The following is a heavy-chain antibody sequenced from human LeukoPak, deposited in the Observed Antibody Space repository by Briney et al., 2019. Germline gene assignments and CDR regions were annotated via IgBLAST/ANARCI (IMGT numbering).Heavy chain of an antibody. J-gene: IGHJ6*03. CDR3: ARDHGLVTNFRSMDV. CDR2: ISYDGSNK. V-gene: IGHV3-30*01. Sequence: GGSLGLSCAASGFTFSSYAMHWVRQAPGKGLEWVAVISYDGSNKYYADSVKGRFTISRDNSKNTLYLQMNSLRAEDTAVYYCARDHGLVTNFRSMDVWGKGTTVTVSS. CDR1: GFTFSSYA. D-gene: IGHD4-23*01.